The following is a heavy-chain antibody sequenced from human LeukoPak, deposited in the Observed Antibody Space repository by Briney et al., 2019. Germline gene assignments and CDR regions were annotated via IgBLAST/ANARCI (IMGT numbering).Heavy chain of an antibody. D-gene: IGHD2-15*01. CDR2: ISGYNGNT. CDR3: SRNSPQSGRYSGSFY. J-gene: IGHJ4*02. CDR1: GYTFTSYG. Sequence: ASVKVSCKTSGYTFTSYGISWVRQVTGQGLEWMGWISGYNGNTNSAQKFQGSVTMATDTSTTTAYMELRSLRSDDTAVYYCSRNSPQSGRYSGSFYWGQGTLVTVSS. V-gene: IGHV1-18*01.